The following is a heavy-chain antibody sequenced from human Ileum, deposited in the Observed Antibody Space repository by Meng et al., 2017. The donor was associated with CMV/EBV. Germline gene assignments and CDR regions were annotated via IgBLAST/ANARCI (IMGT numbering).Heavy chain of an antibody. D-gene: IGHD3-9*01. V-gene: IGHV3-7*01. Sequence: GESLKISCAASGFTFSSYSVNWVRQAPGKGLEWVANIKQDGSEKYYVDSVKGRFTISRDNAKNSLYLQMNSLRAEDTAVYYCARQRALRYFDWLPWNGHFDYWGQGTLVTVSS. CDR1: GFTFSSYS. CDR3: ARQRALRYFDWLPWNGHFDY. CDR2: IKQDGSEK. J-gene: IGHJ4*02.